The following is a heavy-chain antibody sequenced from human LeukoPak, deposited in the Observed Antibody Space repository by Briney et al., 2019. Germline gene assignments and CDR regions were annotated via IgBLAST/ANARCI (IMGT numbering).Heavy chain of an antibody. V-gene: IGHV3-48*04. D-gene: IGHD4-17*01. CDR1: GFTFSDYS. Sequence: GGSLRLSCAASGFTFSDYSMNWVRQAPGKGLEWVSYTSFSVNTKYYGDSVKGRFTISRDNAKNSLYLHMDSLRAEDTAVYYCANEAGGDYGYYYYGMDVWGQGTTVTVSS. CDR3: ANEAGGDYGYYYYGMDV. J-gene: IGHJ6*02. CDR2: TSFSVNTK.